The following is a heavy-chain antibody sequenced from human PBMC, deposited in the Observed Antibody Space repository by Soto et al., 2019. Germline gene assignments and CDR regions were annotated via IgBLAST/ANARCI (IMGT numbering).Heavy chain of an antibody. CDR3: ANAIGGKLGIDHYFDY. V-gene: IGHV3-23*01. CDR1: GFTFSSYA. Sequence: GGSLRLSCAASGFTFSSYAMNWVRQAPGKGLEWVSAISGSGGSTYYADSVKGRFTISRDNSKNTLYLQMNSLRAADTDVYYCANAIGGKLGIDHYFDYWGLGALGTVSS. J-gene: IGHJ4*02. CDR2: ISGSGGST. D-gene: IGHD7-27*01.